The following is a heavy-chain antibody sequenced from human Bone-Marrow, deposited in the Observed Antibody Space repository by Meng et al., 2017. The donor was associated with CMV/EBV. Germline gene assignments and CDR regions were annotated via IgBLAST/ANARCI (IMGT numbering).Heavy chain of an antibody. CDR2: IYWNDDK. J-gene: IGHJ4*02. CDR1: GFSLSTCGVG. V-gene: IGHV2-5*01. CDR3: AHIPYYDAFDY. D-gene: IGHD3-22*01. Sequence: CTFSGFSLSTCGVGVGWIRPPPGKALEWLALIYWNDDKRYSPSLKSRLTITKDTSKNQVVLTMTNMDPVDTATYYCAHIPYYDAFDYWGQGTLVTVSS.